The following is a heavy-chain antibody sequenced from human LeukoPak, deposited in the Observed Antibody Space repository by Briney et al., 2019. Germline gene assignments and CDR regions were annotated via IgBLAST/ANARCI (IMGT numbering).Heavy chain of an antibody. CDR2: VYYTGST. D-gene: IGHD3-16*01. CDR3: AKHQRVTFLGGVRLTYGMDV. J-gene: IGHJ6*02. CDR1: DGSIGSTSYY. V-gene: IGHV4-39*01. Sequence: PSETLSLTCTVSDGSIGSTSYYWDWIRRPPGKGLEWIGTVYYTGSTFYSPSLKSRVTVSIDTSKNQFSLKLSSVTAADAAVYYCAKHQRVTFLGGVRLTYGMDVWGQGATFPVSS.